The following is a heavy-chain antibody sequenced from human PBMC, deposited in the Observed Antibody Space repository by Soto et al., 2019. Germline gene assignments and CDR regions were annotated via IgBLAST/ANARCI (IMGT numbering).Heavy chain of an antibody. J-gene: IGHJ4*02. D-gene: IGHD3-10*01. CDR1: GFTFSSYA. CDR2: ISYDGSNK. CDR3: ARGRITMVRGVITDFDY. V-gene: IGHV3-30-3*01. Sequence: QVQLVESGGGVVQPGRSLRLSCAASGFTFSSYAMHWVCQAPGKGLEWVAVISYDGSNKYYADSVKGRFTISRDNSKNTLYLQMNSLRAEDTAVYYCARGRITMVRGVITDFDYWGQGTLVTVSS.